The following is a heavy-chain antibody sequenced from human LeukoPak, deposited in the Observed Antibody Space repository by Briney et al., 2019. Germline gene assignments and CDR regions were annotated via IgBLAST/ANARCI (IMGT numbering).Heavy chain of an antibody. CDR1: GGPISSSGDF. Sequence: SETLSLTCTVSGGPISSSGDFWGWIRQPPGKEPEYIASIHHSGRTYYNLSLKSRVTMSVDTSKNQFSLKLSSVTATETAVYYCVSVISGWYKVWGHGTMVIVSS. CDR3: VSVISGWYKV. D-gene: IGHD6-19*01. V-gene: IGHV4-39*01. J-gene: IGHJ3*01. CDR2: IHHSGRT.